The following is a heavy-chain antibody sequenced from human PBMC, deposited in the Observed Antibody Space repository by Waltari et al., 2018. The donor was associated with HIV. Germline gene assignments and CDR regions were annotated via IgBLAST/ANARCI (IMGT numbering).Heavy chain of an antibody. D-gene: IGHD2-2*01. J-gene: IGHJ4*02. CDR2: IWHEGSNK. V-gene: IGHV3-33*01. Sequence: QVQLVESGGGVVQPGGSVRLAGAASGFRFSSYGMTWVRQAPGKGLEWGAVIWHEGSNKYYADSVKGRFTISRDNSKNTLSLQMNSLRVEDTAVYYCARDSPAFSRGTEELDYWGQGTLVTVSS. CDR3: ARDSPAFSRGTEELDY. CDR1: GFRFSSYG.